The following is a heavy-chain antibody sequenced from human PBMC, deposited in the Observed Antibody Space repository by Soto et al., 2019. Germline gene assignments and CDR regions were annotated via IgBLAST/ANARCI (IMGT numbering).Heavy chain of an antibody. J-gene: IGHJ4*01. V-gene: IGHV3-23*01. CDR3: AKGAKLFGEVIN. D-gene: IGHD3-3*01. CDR2: ISGSGATT. Sequence: EVQLLESGGGLVQTGGSLRLSCAASGFTFNNYAMSWVRQAPGKGLEWVSLISGSGATTAYADSVRGRFTISRDNSRNTVYLHMSSLRAEDTAVYYCAKGAKLFGEVINWGHGTLVTASS. CDR1: GFTFNNYA.